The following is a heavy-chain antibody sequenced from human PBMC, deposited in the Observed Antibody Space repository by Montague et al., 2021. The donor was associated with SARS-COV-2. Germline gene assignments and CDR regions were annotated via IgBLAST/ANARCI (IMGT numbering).Heavy chain of an antibody. D-gene: IGHD1-20*01. CDR2: INYSGST. CDR3: ARRVTGTTVHYYYYGMDV. V-gene: IGHV4-39*01. J-gene: IGHJ6*02. CDR1: GGSISSSSYY. Sequence: SETLSLTCTVSGGSISSSSYYWGWIRQPPGKGLEWIGSINYSGSTYYNPSLKSRVTISVDTSKNQFSLKLSSVTAADTAVYYCARRVTGTTVHYYYYGMDVWGQGTTVTVSS.